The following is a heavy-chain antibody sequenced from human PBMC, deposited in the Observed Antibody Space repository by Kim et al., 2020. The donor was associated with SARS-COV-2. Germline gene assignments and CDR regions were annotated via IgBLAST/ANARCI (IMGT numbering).Heavy chain of an antibody. Sequence: YADSGKGRFTVSRDKSKNMMHLQMNSLRAEDKAVYYCEEEIGRRGYWNVDYWGQGTLVTVSS. D-gene: IGHD1-1*01. J-gene: IGHJ4*02. V-gene: IGHV3-23*01. CDR3: EEEIGRRGYWNVDY.